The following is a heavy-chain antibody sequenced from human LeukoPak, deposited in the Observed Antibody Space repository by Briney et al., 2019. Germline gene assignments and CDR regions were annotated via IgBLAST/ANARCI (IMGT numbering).Heavy chain of an antibody. J-gene: IGHJ4*02. CDR1: GGSTSSSSYY. D-gene: IGHD6-13*01. CDR3: ARPYIAAAGIFDY. V-gene: IGHV4-39*01. CDR2: IYYSGST. Sequence: SETLSLTCTVSGGSTSSSSYYWGWIRQPPGTGLEWIGSIYYSGSTYYNPSLKSRVTISVDTSKNQFSLKLSSVTAADTAVYYCARPYIAAAGIFDYWGQGTLVTVSS.